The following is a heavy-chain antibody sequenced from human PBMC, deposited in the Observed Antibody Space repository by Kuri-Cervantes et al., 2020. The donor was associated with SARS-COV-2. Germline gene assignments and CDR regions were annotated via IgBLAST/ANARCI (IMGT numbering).Heavy chain of an antibody. CDR2: INYSGST. J-gene: IGHJ6*03. Sequence: SETLSLTCAVYGGSFSGYYWSWIRQPPGKGLEWIGEINYSGSTNYNPSLKSRVTISVDTSSKQFSLHLGSVTAADTAVYYCARAYGFLRYIYYMDVWGRGTTVTVSS. V-gene: IGHV4-34*01. CDR1: GGSFSGYY. CDR3: ARAYGFLRYIYYMDV. D-gene: IGHD4-17*01.